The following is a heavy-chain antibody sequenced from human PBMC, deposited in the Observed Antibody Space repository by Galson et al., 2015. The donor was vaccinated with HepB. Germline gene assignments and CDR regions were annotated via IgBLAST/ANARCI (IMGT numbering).Heavy chain of an antibody. CDR3: AREAHIAAPASFDY. J-gene: IGHJ4*02. D-gene: IGHD6-25*01. V-gene: IGHV3-33*08. CDR1: GFTFSRSG. Sequence: SLRLSCAASGFTFSRSGMHCVRQVPGKGLEWVALTWHAAINSFYDSSVKGRFTIARDNSQNTLYLHMTNLRAEDTALYYCAREAHIAAPASFDYWGQGTLVTVSS. CDR2: TWHAAINS.